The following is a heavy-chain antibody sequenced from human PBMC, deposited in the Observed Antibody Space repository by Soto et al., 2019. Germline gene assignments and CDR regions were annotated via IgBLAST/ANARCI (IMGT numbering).Heavy chain of an antibody. V-gene: IGHV3-30-3*01. D-gene: IGHD6-19*01. J-gene: IGHJ6*02. CDR3: ARYLSRSGWLLYYYYGMDV. CDR2: ISYDGSNK. CDR1: GFTFSSYA. Sequence: QVQLVESGGGVVQPGRSLRLSCAASGFTFSSYAMRWVRQAPGKGLEWVAVISYDGSNKYYADSVKGRFTISRDNSKNTLYLQMNSLIAEDTAVYYCARYLSRSGWLLYYYYGMDVWGQGTTVTVSS.